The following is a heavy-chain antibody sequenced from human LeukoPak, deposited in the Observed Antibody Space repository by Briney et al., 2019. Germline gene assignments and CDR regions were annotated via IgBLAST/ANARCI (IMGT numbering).Heavy chain of an antibody. CDR3: AKDLAGYNYLGKRDDY. Sequence: GGSLRLSCAASGFTFSSYGMHWVRQAPGKGLEWVAYIQYDRSNQQYAGSVKGRFSISRDNSKNTLYLQMNSLRAEDTAVYYCAKDLAGYNYLGKRDDYWGQGTLVTVSS. J-gene: IGHJ4*02. V-gene: IGHV3-30*02. CDR2: IQYDRSNQ. D-gene: IGHD5-24*01. CDR1: GFTFSSYG.